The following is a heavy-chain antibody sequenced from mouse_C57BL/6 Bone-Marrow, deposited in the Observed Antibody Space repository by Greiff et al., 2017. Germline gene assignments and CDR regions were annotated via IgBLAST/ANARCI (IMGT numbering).Heavy chain of an antibody. V-gene: IGHV1-64*01. J-gene: IGHJ4*01. CDR2: IHPNSGST. D-gene: IGHD1-1*01. CDR3: ARAPDYYGSSFAMDY. Sequence: QVQLKQPGAELVKPGASVKLSCKASGYTFTSYWMHWVKQRPGQGLEWIGMIHPNSGSTNYNEKFKSKATLTVDKSSSTAYMQLSSLTSEDSAVXYCARAPDYYGSSFAMDYWGQGTSVTVSS. CDR1: GYTFTSYW.